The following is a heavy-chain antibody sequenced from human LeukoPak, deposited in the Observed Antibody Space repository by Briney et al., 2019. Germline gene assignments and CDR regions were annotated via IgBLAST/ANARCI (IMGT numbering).Heavy chain of an antibody. D-gene: IGHD4-17*01. CDR2: ISSRSSHI. CDR1: GFTFSSYS. Sequence: GGSLRLSCAASGFTFSSYSMNWVRQAPGKGLEWVSSISSRSSHIYYADSVKGRLTISRDNAKNSLYLQMNSLRAEDTAVYYCARSMTTVTENFDYWGQGTLVTVSS. CDR3: ARSMTTVTENFDY. J-gene: IGHJ4*02. V-gene: IGHV3-21*01.